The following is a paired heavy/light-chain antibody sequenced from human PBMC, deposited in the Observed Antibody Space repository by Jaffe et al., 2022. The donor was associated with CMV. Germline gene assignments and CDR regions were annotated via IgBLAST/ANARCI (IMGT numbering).Heavy chain of an antibody. Sequence: QLQLQESGPGLVKPSETLSLTCTVSGGSISRSSYYWGWIRQPPGKGLEWIGSIYYSGSTYYKPSLKSRVTISVDTSKNQFSLKVNSVTAADTAVYYCARPYSSGWVDTSDFGYWGQGTLVTVSS. CDR2: IYYSGST. D-gene: IGHD6-19*01. J-gene: IGHJ4*02. CDR1: GGSISRSSYY. CDR3: ARPYSSGWVDTSDFGY. V-gene: IGHV4-39*01.
Light chain of an antibody. CDR2: QDT. J-gene: IGLJ2*01. V-gene: IGLV3-1*01. CDR3: QAWDSSTEGVV. Sequence: SFELIQPPSVSVSPGQTASITCSGDKLGNKFTFWYQQRPGQSPVLLIYQDTMRPSGIPERFSGSNSGNTATLTISGTQAMDEAVYYCQAWDSSTEGVVFAGGTKLTVL. CDR1: KLGNKF.